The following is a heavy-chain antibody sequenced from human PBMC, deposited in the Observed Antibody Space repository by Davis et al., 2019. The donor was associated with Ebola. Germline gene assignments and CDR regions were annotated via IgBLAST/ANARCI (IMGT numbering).Heavy chain of an antibody. CDR2: ISGSGDTE. D-gene: IGHD1-1*01. V-gene: IGHV3-23*01. CDR1: GFTFSNFA. J-gene: IGHJ4*02. Sequence: GESLKISCSVSGFTFSNFAMSWVRQAPGEGLEWVSGISGSGDTEYYADCVKGRFTISRDNSNNTLYLHMDSLRADDTAVYYCARAHLQRNLLGRRVHYFDYWGQGTLVTVSS. CDR3: ARAHLQRNLLGRRVHYFDY.